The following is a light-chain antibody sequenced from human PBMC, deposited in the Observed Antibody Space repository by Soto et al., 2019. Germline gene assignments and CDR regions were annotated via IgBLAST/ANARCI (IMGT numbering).Light chain of an antibody. J-gene: IGLJ1*01. Sequence: QSALAQPASVSGSPGQSITISCTGTSSDVGNYNYVSWYQQYPGRVPKLLIYMVSKRASGVSNRFSGSKSGNTASLTISGLQAEDEADYFCTSPTPGSLYVFGTGTRSPS. CDR3: TSPTPGSLYV. CDR2: MVS. CDR1: SSDVGNYNY. V-gene: IGLV2-14*01.